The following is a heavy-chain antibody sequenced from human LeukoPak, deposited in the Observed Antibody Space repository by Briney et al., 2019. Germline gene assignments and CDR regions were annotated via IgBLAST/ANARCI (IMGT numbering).Heavy chain of an antibody. J-gene: IGHJ4*02. V-gene: IGHV3-21*01. CDR3: ARELTYSDY. Sequence: GGSLRLSCAASGFTFSSYAMNWVRQAPGEGLEWVSSISRSSNYIYYADSVKGRFTISRDNAKNSLYLQMNSLRAEDTAVYYCARELTYSDYWGQGTLVTVSS. CDR2: ISRSSNYI. D-gene: IGHD4-11*01. CDR1: GFTFSSYA.